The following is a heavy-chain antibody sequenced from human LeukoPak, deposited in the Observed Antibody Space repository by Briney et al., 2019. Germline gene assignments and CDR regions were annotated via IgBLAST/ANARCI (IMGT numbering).Heavy chain of an antibody. CDR2: INHSGST. CDR3: ARGLGYSRLYNWFDP. D-gene: IGHD5-18*01. CDR1: GFTFSSYA. Sequence: LRLSCAASGFTFSSYAMSWVRQAPGKGLEWIGEINHSGSTNYNPSLKSRVTISVDTSKNQFSLKLSSVTAADTAVYYCARGLGYSRLYNWFDPWGQGTLVTVSS. V-gene: IGHV4-34*01. J-gene: IGHJ5*02.